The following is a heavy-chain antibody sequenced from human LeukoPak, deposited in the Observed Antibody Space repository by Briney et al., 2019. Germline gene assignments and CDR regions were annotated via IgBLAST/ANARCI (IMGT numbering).Heavy chain of an antibody. CDR2: ISSSSSTI. Sequence: GGPLRFSGAASGFTFSSYSMTWFRQAPGKGLEWVSYISSSSSTIYYADSVKGRFTISRDNAKNSLYLQMNSLRAEDTAVYYCARAPKDCSGGSCYFPGYWGQGTLVTVSS. V-gene: IGHV3-48*01. D-gene: IGHD2-15*01. CDR1: GFTFSSYS. CDR3: ARAPKDCSGGSCYFPGY. J-gene: IGHJ4*02.